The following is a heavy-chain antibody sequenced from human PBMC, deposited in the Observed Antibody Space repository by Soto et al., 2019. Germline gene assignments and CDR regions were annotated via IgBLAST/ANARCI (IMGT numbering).Heavy chain of an antibody. Sequence: GGSLRLSCAASGFTFSSYAMSWVRQAPGKGLEWVSAISGSGGSTYYADSVKGRFTISRDNSKNTLYLQMNSLRAEDTALYYCAKRRDDSGSYFDYWGHGTLVTVSS. CDR1: GFTFSSYA. CDR2: ISGSGGST. V-gene: IGHV3-23*01. D-gene: IGHD1-26*01. J-gene: IGHJ4*01. CDR3: AKRRDDSGSYFDY.